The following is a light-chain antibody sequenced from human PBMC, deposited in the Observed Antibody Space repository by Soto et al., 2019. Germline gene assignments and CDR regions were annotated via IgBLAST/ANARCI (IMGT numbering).Light chain of an antibody. CDR2: GAS. CDR3: QQYNNWPLYT. CDR1: QTVSSS. J-gene: IGKJ2*01. Sequence: EIVMTQSPAILSVSPGEGATLSCRASQTVSSSLAWYQQRPGQAPSLLIYGASIRATGVPARFSGDGSGTEFTLTISSLQSEDFAVYYCQQYNNWPLYTFGQGTKLEI. V-gene: IGKV3-15*01.